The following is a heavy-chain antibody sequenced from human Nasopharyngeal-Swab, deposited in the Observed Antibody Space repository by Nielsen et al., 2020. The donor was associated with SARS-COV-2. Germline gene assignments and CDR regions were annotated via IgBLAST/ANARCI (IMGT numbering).Heavy chain of an antibody. J-gene: IGHJ4*02. D-gene: IGHD6-19*01. CDR3: ARVGESSGWDFDY. CDR2: INPNSGGT. Sequence: ASVKVSCMASGYSFTGYYMHWVRQAPGQGLEWMGWINPNSGGTNYAQKFQGRVTMTRDTSISTAYMELSRLRSDDTAVYYCARVGESSGWDFDYWGQGTLVTVSS. CDR1: GYSFTGYY. V-gene: IGHV1-2*02.